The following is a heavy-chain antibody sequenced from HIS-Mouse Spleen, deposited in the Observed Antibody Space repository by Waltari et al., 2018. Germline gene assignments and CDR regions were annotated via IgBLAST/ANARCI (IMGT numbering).Heavy chain of an antibody. CDR2: IYYSGST. D-gene: IGHD2-15*01. CDR3: ARGGLLAATYYFDY. CDR1: GGSISSYY. J-gene: IGHJ4*02. Sequence: QVQLQESGPGLVKPSETLSLTCTVSGGSISSYYWSWIRQPPGKGLEWIGYIYYSGSTNSNPSLKSRVTISVDTSKNQFSLKLSSVTAADTAVYYCARGGLLAATYYFDYWGQGTLVTVSS. V-gene: IGHV4-59*08.